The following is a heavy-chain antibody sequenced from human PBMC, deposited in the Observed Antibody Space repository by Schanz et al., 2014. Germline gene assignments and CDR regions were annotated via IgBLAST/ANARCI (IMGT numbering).Heavy chain of an antibody. V-gene: IGHV3-64D*06. CDR1: GFTFSDHY. J-gene: IGHJ4*02. CDR2: ISSNGGST. D-gene: IGHD2-2*01. Sequence: EVQLVESGGGMVQPGGSLRLSCAASGFTFSDHYMDWVRQAPGKGLEYVSVISSNGGSTDFADSVKGRFTISRDNAKNSLFLQMNSLSAEDTAVYYCAKVAPAATYLDSWGLGTLVTVSS. CDR3: AKVAPAATYLDS.